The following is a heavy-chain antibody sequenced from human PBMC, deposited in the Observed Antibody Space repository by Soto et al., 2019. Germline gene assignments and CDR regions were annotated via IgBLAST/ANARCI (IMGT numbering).Heavy chain of an antibody. CDR3: ARDLGSGCYDRRDYYYGMDV. Sequence: SVKVSCKASGGTFSSYAISWVRQAPGQGLEWMGGIFPIFGTANYAQKFQGRVTINADESTSTAYMELSSLRSEDTAVYYCARDLGSGCYDRRDYYYGMDVWGQGTTVTVSS. CDR2: IFPIFGTA. V-gene: IGHV1-69*13. J-gene: IGHJ6*02. CDR1: GGTFSSYA. D-gene: IGHD6-19*01.